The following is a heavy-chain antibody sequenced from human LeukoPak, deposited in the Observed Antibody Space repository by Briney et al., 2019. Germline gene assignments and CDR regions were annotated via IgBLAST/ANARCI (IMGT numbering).Heavy chain of an antibody. CDR2: ISGSGGST. J-gene: IGHJ6*03. CDR3: AKVGYDFWSGYPWAGDMDV. CDR1: GFTFSSYA. D-gene: IGHD3-3*01. Sequence: GGSLRLSCAASGFTFSSYAMSWVRQAPGQGLEWVSAISGSGGSTYYADSVKGRFTISRDNSKNTLYLQMNSLRAEDTAVYYCAKVGYDFWSGYPWAGDMDVWGKGTTVTVSS. V-gene: IGHV3-23*01.